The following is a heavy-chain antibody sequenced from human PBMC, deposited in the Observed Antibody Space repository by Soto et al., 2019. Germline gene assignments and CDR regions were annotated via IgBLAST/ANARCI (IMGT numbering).Heavy chain of an antibody. CDR3: ARLSPSNSDMCFSRPLDH. CDR1: GYTSATYG. CDR2: MTPHNGDT. V-gene: IGHV1-18*01. D-gene: IGHD1-26*01. Sequence: QVKLLQSGAEVKKPGTSVKVSCKASGYTSATYGIGWVRQAPGQGLEWMGWMTPHNGDTNYAQKLQGRVTMTAEISTSTAYMDVRSLRSDDTALYCCARLSPSNSDMCFSRPLDHWGQGTLVTVSS. J-gene: IGHJ4*02.